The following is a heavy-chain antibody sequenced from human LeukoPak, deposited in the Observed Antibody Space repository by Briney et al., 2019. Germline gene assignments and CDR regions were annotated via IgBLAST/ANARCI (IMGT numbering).Heavy chain of an antibody. D-gene: IGHD3-9*01. CDR3: ARDRGYFDYFDY. CDR2: IWYDGGNK. Sequence: GRSLRLSCSASGFTFSSYGMHWVRQAPGKGLEWVAVIWYDGGNKYYADSVKGRFTISRDNSKNTLYLQMNSLRGEDTAVYYCARDRGYFDYFDYWGQGTLVTVSS. CDR1: GFTFSSYG. V-gene: IGHV3-33*01. J-gene: IGHJ4*02.